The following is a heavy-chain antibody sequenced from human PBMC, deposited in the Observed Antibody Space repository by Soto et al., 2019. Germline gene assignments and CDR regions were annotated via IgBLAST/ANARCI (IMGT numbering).Heavy chain of an antibody. V-gene: IGHV1-58*01. D-gene: IGHD3-22*01. CDR2: IVVGSGNK. CDR3: EADSNYYDSLADASDYYFGMDV. J-gene: IGHJ6*02. Sequence: QMQLVQSGPEVKKPGTSVNVSCKASGFTFTTSAVQWVRQARGQRLEWIGWIVVGSGNKNYAQHLQERVTITRDLSTSTAYMDLSSLRSEDTAVYYCEADSNYYDSLADASDYYFGMDVWGQGTTVTVSS. CDR1: GFTFTTSA.